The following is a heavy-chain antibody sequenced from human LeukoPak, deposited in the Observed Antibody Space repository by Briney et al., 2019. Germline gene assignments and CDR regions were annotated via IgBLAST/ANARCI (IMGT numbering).Heavy chain of an antibody. D-gene: IGHD5-12*01. CDR3: ARTNIVATILVDY. CDR1: GGSFSGYY. Sequence: SETLSLTCAVYGGSFSGYYWSWIRQPPGKGLEWIGEINHSGSTNYNPSLKSRVTISVDTSKNQFSLKLSSVTAADTAVYYCARTNIVATILVDYWGQGTLVTVSS. J-gene: IGHJ4*02. CDR2: INHSGST. V-gene: IGHV4-34*01.